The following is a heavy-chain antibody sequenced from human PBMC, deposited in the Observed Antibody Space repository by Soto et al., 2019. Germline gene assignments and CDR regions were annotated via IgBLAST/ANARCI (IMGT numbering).Heavy chain of an antibody. CDR2: INHSGST. CDR1: GGSFSGYY. Sequence: SETLSLTCAVYGGSFSGYYWSWIRQPPGKGLEWIGEINHSGSTNYNPSLKSRVTISVDTSKNQFSLKLSSVTAADTAVYYCARGGWQLVRGWFDPWGQGTLVTVSS. V-gene: IGHV4-34*01. CDR3: ARGGWQLVRGWFDP. J-gene: IGHJ5*02. D-gene: IGHD6-6*01.